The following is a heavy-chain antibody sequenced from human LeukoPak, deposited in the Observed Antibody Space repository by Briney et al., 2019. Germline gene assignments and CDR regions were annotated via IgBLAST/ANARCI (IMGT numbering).Heavy chain of an antibody. Sequence: GGSLRLSCAASGFTVSSNYMSWVRQAPGKGLEWVSVIYSGGSTYCADSVKGRFTISRDNSKNTLYLQMNSLRAEDTAVYYCARVGDGGALSGRSYYYYGMDVWGQGTTVTVSS. CDR2: IYSGGST. V-gene: IGHV3-66*01. D-gene: IGHD3-16*01. CDR3: ARVGDGGALSGRSYYYYGMDV. CDR1: GFTVSSNY. J-gene: IGHJ6*02.